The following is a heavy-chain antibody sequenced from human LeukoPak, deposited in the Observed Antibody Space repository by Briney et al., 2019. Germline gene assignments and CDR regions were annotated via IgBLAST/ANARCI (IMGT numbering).Heavy chain of an antibody. Sequence: GGSLRLSCAASGFTFSSHGLHWVRRAPGKGLEWVAFIRYDGNNKHYADSVKGRFTISRDNSKNTLYLQMNSLRAEDTAVYYCAKNRGYMDVWGKGTTVTVSS. CDR2: IRYDGNNK. J-gene: IGHJ6*03. CDR1: GFTFSSHG. D-gene: IGHD3-10*01. V-gene: IGHV3-30*02. CDR3: AKNRGYMDV.